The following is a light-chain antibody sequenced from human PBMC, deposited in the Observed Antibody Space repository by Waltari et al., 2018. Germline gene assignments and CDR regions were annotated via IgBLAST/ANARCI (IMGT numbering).Light chain of an antibody. CDR2: KNR. V-gene: IGLV3-25*03. J-gene: IGLJ3*02. Sequence: SYELTQPPSVSVSPGQTARITCSGDALPKQYAYWFQQKPGQAPAVVIYKNRERPSGIPERFSGSRSGKTVTLTISGVQAEDEADYYCQSGDSSGTYWVFGGGTKLTVL. CDR1: ALPKQY. CDR3: QSGDSSGTYWV.